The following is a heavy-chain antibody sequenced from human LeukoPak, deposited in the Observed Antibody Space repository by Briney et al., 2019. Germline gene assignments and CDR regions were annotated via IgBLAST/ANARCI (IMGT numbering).Heavy chain of an antibody. CDR3: ARGTCLTYYDILTGYYMGGYYYGMDV. Sequence: ASVKVSCKASGYTFTSYDINWVRQATGQGLEWMGWMNPNSGNTGYAQKFQGRVTMTRNTSISTAYMELSSLRSEDTAVYYCARGTCLTYYDILTGYYMGGYYYGMDVWGQGTTVTVSS. D-gene: IGHD3-9*01. J-gene: IGHJ6*02. V-gene: IGHV1-8*01. CDR1: GYTFTSYD. CDR2: MNPNSGNT.